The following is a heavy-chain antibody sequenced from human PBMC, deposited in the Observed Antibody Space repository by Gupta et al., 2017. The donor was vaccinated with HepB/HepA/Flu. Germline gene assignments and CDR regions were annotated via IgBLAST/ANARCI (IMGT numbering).Heavy chain of an antibody. CDR3: AKDPNGDYIGAFDY. J-gene: IGHJ4*02. CDR1: GLTFSTYA. V-gene: IGHV3-23*01. Sequence: EVQLLESGGTLVQSGGSLRPSCAASGLTFSTYAMTWVRQAPGKGLEWVSSITGTGGPTGYADSVKGRFTISRDNSKNILYLQMNSLRAEDTAIYYCAKDPNGDYIGAFDYWGQGTLVTVSS. CDR2: ITGTGGPT. D-gene: IGHD4-17*01.